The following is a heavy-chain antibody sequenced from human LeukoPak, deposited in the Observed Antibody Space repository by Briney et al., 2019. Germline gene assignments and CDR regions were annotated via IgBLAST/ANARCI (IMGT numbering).Heavy chain of an antibody. CDR3: AKRWDSSGWYGNFDY. D-gene: IGHD6-19*01. CDR1: GFTFSSYA. Sequence: PGGSLSLSCAASGFTFSSYAMSWVRQAPGKGLEWVSAISGSGGSTYYADSVKGRFTISRDNSKNTLYLQMNSLRAEDTAVYYCAKRWDSSGWYGNFDYWGQGTLVTVSS. J-gene: IGHJ4*02. CDR2: ISGSGGST. V-gene: IGHV3-23*01.